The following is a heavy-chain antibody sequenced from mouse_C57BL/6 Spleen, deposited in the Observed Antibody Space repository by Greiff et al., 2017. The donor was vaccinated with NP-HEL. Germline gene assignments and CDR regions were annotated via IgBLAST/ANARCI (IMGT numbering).Heavy chain of an antibody. CDR1: GFTFSDYG. J-gene: IGHJ2*01. CDR2: ISSGSSTI. CDR3: ARMHWDDYFDY. D-gene: IGHD4-1*01. Sequence: EVKLVESGGGLVKPGGSLKLSCAASGFTFSDYGLHWVRQAPEKGLEWVAYISSGSSTIYYADTVKGRFTISRDNAKNTLFLQMTSLRSEDTAMYYCARMHWDDYFDYWGQGTTLTVSS. V-gene: IGHV5-17*01.